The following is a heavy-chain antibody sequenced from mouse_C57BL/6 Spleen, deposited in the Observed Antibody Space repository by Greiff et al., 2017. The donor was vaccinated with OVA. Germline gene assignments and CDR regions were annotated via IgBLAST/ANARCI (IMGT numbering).Heavy chain of an antibody. CDR1: GYTFTSYW. J-gene: IGHJ2*01. Sequence: QVHVKQPGAELVKPGASVKLSCKASGYTFTSYWMQWVKQRPGQGLEWIGEIDPSDSYTNYNQKFKGKATLTVDTSSSTAYMQLSSLTSEDSAVYYCARRYYGRDFDYWGQGTTLTVSS. CDR3: ARRYYGRDFDY. CDR2: IDPSDSYT. V-gene: IGHV1-50*01. D-gene: IGHD1-1*01.